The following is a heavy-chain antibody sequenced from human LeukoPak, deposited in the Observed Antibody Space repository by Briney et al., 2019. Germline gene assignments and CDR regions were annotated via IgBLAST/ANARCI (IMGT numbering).Heavy chain of an antibody. Sequence: GGFLRLSCAASEFTYSAYAMSWVRQAPGKGLEWVSTISGDGRSTFYADSVKGRFIISRDDSKTTLFLQMNSLRAEDTAIYYCARRYGGWGAFDIWGQGTVVTVSS. J-gene: IGHJ3*02. V-gene: IGHV3-23*01. CDR1: EFTYSAYA. CDR2: ISGDGRST. D-gene: IGHD4-23*01. CDR3: ARRYGGWGAFDI.